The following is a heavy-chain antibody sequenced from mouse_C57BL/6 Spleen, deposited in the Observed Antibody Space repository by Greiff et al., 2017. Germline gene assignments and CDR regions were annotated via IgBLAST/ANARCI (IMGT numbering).Heavy chain of an antibody. CDR1: GYAFTNYL. Sequence: QVQLQQSGAELVRPGTSVKVSCKASGYAFTNYLIEWVKQRPGQGLEWIGVINPGSGGTNYNEKFKGKATLTADKSSSTAYMQLSSLTSEDSAVYFCARWGDYDDPPFAYWGQGTLVTVSA. CDR3: ARWGDYDDPPFAY. CDR2: INPGSGGT. D-gene: IGHD2-4*01. J-gene: IGHJ3*01. V-gene: IGHV1-54*01.